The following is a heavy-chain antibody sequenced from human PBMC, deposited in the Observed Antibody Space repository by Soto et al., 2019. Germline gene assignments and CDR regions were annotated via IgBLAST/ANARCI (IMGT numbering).Heavy chain of an antibody. J-gene: IGHJ4*02. CDR1: GFTVSSKY. D-gene: IGHD1-7*01. CDR3: ARDGIGGTAFRGFLDY. Sequence: PGGSLRLSCAASGFTVSSKYMTWVRQAPGKGMEWVSLIQSGGTTYYADSVKGRFTISRDTSENTLHLQMDSLRVEDTAVYYCARDGIGGTAFRGFLDYWGQGTLVTVSS. V-gene: IGHV3-66*01. CDR2: IQSGGTT.